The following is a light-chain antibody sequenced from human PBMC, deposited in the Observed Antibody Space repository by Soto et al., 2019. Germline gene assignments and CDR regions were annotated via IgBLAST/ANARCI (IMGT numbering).Light chain of an antibody. CDR1: QSVSSN. Sequence: EIVMTQSPATLSVSPGERATLSCRASQSVSSNLAWYQQKPGQAPRLLLYGASTMATGIPARFSRSGSGTEFSLTISSLKSEDFAVYYCQQYNNWPGTFGQGNKVEIK. J-gene: IGKJ1*01. CDR3: QQYNNWPGT. V-gene: IGKV3-15*01. CDR2: GAS.